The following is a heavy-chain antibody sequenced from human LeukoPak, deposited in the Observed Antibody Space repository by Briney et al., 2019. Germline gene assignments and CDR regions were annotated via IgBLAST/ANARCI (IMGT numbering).Heavy chain of an antibody. Sequence: GGSLRPSCSASGFIFSSYNMNWVRQAPGQALEWVSSITSSSSHTFYADSVRGRYTIFRDNAQKSLYLQMDSLTAEDTAVYYCARDPYSGGHGADYYYYMDVWGKGTTVTVSS. CDR3: ARDPYSGGHGADYYYYMDV. D-gene: IGHD1-26*01. J-gene: IGHJ6*03. V-gene: IGHV3-21*01. CDR1: GFIFSSYN. CDR2: ITSSSSHT.